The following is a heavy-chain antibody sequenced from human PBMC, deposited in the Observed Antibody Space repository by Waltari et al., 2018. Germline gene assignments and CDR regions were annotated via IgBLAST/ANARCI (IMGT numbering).Heavy chain of an antibody. CDR1: GYTFTSYA. CDR3: ALRGFSEYFDY. J-gene: IGHJ4*02. Sequence: QVQLVQSGAEVKKPGASVKVSCKASGYTFTSYAMHWVRQAPGQRLEWMGWINAGNGNTKYSQKFQGRVTITRDTSASTAYMGLSSLRSEDTAVYYCALRGFSEYFDYWGQGTLVTVSS. CDR2: INAGNGNT. V-gene: IGHV1-3*01. D-gene: IGHD3-3*01.